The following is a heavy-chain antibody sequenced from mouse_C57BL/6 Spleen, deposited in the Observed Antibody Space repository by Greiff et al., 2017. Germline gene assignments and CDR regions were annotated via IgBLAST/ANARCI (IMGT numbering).Heavy chain of an antibody. J-gene: IGHJ2*01. CDR2: IHPNSGST. D-gene: IGHD3-1*01. V-gene: IGHV1-64*01. CDR3: AREGFGDFDY. Sequence: QVQLQQPGAELVKPGASVKLSCKASGYTFTSYWMHWVKQSPGQGLEWIGMIHPNSGSTNYNEKFKSKATLTVDKSSSTAYMQLSSLTSEDSAVXYCAREGFGDFDYWGQGTTLTVSS. CDR1: GYTFTSYW.